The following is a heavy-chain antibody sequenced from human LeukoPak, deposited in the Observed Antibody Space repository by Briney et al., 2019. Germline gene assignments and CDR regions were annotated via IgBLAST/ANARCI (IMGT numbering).Heavy chain of an antibody. CDR2: INWNGGST. D-gene: IGHD1-26*01. J-gene: IGHJ5*02. CDR1: GFTFSNAW. CDR3: ARDEEGGSYPLDA. V-gene: IGHV3-20*04. Sequence: GGSLRLSCAASGFTFSNAWMSWVRQAPGKGLEWVSGINWNGGSTAYADSVRGRFTISRDNAKNSLYLQMNSLRAEDTALYYCARDEEGGSYPLDAWGQGTLVTVSS.